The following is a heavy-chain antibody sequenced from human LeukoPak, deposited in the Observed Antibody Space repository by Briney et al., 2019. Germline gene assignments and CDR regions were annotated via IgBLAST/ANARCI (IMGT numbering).Heavy chain of an antibody. CDR1: GFTFSSYG. Sequence: SGGSLRLSCAASGFTFSSYGMHWVRQAPGKGLEWVAFIRYDGSNKYYADSVKGRFTISRDNSKNTLYLQMNSLRAEDTAVCYCAKDPFEEYYFDYWGQGTLVTVSS. V-gene: IGHV3-30*02. CDR2: IRYDGSNK. J-gene: IGHJ4*02. D-gene: IGHD3-10*01. CDR3: AKDPFEEYYFDY.